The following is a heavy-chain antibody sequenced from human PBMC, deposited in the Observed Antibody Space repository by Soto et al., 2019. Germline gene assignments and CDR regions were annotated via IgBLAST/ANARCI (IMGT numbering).Heavy chain of an antibody. CDR3: ASYSSGWYDVIY. CDR1: GDSVSSGSYF. J-gene: IGHJ4*02. Sequence: NPSETLSLTCTVSGDSVSSGSYFWSWIRQPPGRGLEWIGYIYYSGSTNYNPSLKSRVTISVDTSKNQFSLKLSSVTAADTAVYYCASYSSGWYDVIYWGQGTLVTVSS. CDR2: IYYSGST. D-gene: IGHD6-19*01. V-gene: IGHV4-61*01.